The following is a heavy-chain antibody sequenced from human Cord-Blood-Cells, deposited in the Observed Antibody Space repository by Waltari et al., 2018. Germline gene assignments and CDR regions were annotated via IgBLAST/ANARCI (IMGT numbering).Heavy chain of an antibody. CDR1: GYIFTSYY. D-gene: IGHD2-21*01. J-gene: IGHJ4*02. CDR3: ARGEVVIAIFEGISLDDY. V-gene: IGHV1-46*01. Sequence: QVQLVQSGAEVKKPGASVKVSCKASGYIFTSYYMHWVRQAPGQGLEWMGIINPSGGSTSYAQKFQGRVTMTRDTSTSTVYMELSSLRSEDTAVYYCARGEVVIAIFEGISLDDYWGQGTLVTVSS. CDR2: INPSGGST.